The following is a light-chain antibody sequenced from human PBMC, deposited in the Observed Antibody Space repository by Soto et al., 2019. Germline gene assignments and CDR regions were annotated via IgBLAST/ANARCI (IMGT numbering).Light chain of an antibody. J-gene: IGKJ4*01. V-gene: IGKV3-15*01. Sequence: EIVMTQSPATLSVSPGERATLSCRARQSVSSNLAWYQQKPGQAPRLLIYGASTRAPGIPARFSGSGSGTELTLTISSLQSEDFAVYYCQQYKNWPSLTFGGGTKVEIK. CDR2: GAS. CDR3: QQYKNWPSLT. CDR1: QSVSSN.